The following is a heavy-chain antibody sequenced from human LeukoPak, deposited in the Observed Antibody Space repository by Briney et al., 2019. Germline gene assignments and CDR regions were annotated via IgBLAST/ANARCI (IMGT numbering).Heavy chain of an antibody. J-gene: IGHJ4*02. CDR3: TRYNNDHFDY. CDR2: IAYDGSRA. CDR1: GFTFGGYG. Sequence: GGSLRLSCAGSGFTFGGYGMHWFRQTPGKGLEWVAVIAYDGSRAFYADSVKGRFTISRDNSKNTMSVQMDDLRAEDTAVYYCTRYNNDHFDYWGQGTLVTVSA. D-gene: IGHD1-14*01. V-gene: IGHV3-33*01.